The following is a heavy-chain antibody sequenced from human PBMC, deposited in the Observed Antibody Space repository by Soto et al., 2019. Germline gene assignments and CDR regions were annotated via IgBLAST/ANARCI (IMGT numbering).Heavy chain of an antibody. D-gene: IGHD3-22*01. V-gene: IGHV3-48*01. CDR2: ISSSSSTI. CDR3: ARDGWLEYFQH. J-gene: IGHJ1*01. CDR1: GFTFSSYS. Sequence: GGSLRLSCAASGFTFSSYSMNWVRQAPGKGLEWVSYISSSSSTIYYADSVKGRFTISRDNAKNSLYLQMNSLRAEDTAVYYCARDGWLEYFQHWGQGTLVTVSS.